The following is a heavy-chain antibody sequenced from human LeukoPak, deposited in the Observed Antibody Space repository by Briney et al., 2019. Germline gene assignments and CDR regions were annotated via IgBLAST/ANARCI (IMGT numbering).Heavy chain of an antibody. J-gene: IGHJ4*02. CDR3: TTDLLYSGYSY. CDR2: IKRKTDGGAT. Sequence: KPGGSLRLSCAASGLIFSDAWMTWVRQAPGKGLEWVGRIKRKTDGGATEYAAPVKGRFTISRDDSKNTLYLQLNSLKTEDTAVYYCTTDLLYSGYSYWGQGTLVTVSS. D-gene: IGHD5-12*01. V-gene: IGHV3-15*01. CDR1: GLIFSDAW.